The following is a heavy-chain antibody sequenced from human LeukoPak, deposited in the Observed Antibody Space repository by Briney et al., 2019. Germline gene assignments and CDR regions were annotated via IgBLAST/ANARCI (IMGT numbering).Heavy chain of an antibody. Sequence: GGSLRLSCAASGFTVSSNYMSWVRQAPGKGLEWVSVIYSGGSTYYADSVKGRFTISRDNSKNTLYLQMNSLRAEDTAVYYCAREQTATRGAFDIWGQGTMVTVSS. CDR3: AREQTATRGAFDI. CDR1: GFTVSSNY. D-gene: IGHD5-18*01. CDR2: IYSGGST. J-gene: IGHJ3*02. V-gene: IGHV3-53*01.